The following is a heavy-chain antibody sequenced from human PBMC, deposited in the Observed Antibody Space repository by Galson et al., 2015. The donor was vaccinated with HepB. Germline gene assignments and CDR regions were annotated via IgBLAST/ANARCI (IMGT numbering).Heavy chain of an antibody. J-gene: IGHJ4*02. Sequence: SLRLSCAASGFTFSSYGMHWVRQAPGKGLEWVAAIWYDGSNKYYADSVKGRFTISRDNSKNTLYLQMNSLRAEDTAVYYCARAMIVVLGLPIDYWGQGTLVTVSS. CDR2: IWYDGSNK. CDR1: GFTFSSYG. CDR3: ARAMIVVLGLPIDY. D-gene: IGHD3-22*01. V-gene: IGHV3-33*01.